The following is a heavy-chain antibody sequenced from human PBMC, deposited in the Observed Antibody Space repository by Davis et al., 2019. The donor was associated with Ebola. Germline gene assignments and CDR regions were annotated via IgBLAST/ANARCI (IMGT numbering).Heavy chain of an antibody. D-gene: IGHD6-19*01. CDR3: ARGKGSGWSVWFGP. Sequence: MPSETLSLTCTVSGGSLSAFFWSWIRLSPGKGLEWIGYIYSSGTTQYNPSLKSRLTMSLDTSKNQFSLKLSSVTAADSAVYFCARGKGSGWSVWFGPWGQGTLVPVSS. V-gene: IGHV4-59*12. CDR2: IYSSGTT. J-gene: IGHJ5*02. CDR1: GGSLSAFF.